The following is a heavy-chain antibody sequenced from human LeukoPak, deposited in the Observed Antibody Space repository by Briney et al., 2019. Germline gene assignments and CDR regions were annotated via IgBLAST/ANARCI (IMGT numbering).Heavy chain of an antibody. D-gene: IGHD3-22*01. Sequence: SETLSLTCSASGGSISSYYWSWVRQPPGKGLEWIGYIYNSGSTNYNPSLKSRVTISVDTSKNPFSLKLSSLTAADTAVYYWAYGPPLYYDGIGYYFVCSWGQGTLGTVSS. CDR2: IYNSGST. CDR1: GGSISSYY. CDR3: AYGPPLYYDGIGYYFVCS. J-gene: IGHJ5*02. V-gene: IGHV4-4*09.